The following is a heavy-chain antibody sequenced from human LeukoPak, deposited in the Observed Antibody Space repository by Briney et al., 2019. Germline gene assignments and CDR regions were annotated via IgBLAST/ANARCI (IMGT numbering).Heavy chain of an antibody. CDR3: ASVYYYDSSGFDY. J-gene: IGHJ4*02. CDR1: GYTFTGYY. V-gene: IGHV1-2*02. Sequence: GASVKVSCKASGYTFTGYYMHWVRQAPGQGLEWMGWINPNSGGTNYAQKFQGRVTMTRDTSISTAYMELSRLRSDDTAVYYCASVYYYDSSGFDYWGQGTPVTVSS. CDR2: INPNSGGT. D-gene: IGHD3-22*01.